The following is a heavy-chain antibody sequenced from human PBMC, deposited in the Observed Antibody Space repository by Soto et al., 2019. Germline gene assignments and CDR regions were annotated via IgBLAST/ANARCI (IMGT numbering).Heavy chain of an antibody. CDR3: AKRLFAVVVVGAYDL. J-gene: IGHJ3*01. CDR1: GTTSSSYA. D-gene: IGHD3-3*01. V-gene: IGHV3-23*01. Sequence: GGSLRLSCVVSGTTSSSYAMGWVRQAPGRGLEWVSGISGNGGSSYYAGAVKGRFTISRDNSKNTLYLQMNSLTVDDTAVYYCAKRLFAVVVVGAYDLWGQGTMVTVSS. CDR2: ISGNGGSS.